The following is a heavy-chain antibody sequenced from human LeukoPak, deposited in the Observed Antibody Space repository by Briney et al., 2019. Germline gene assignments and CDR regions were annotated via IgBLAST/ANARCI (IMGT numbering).Heavy chain of an antibody. CDR1: GGSISSYY. V-gene: IGHV4-59*01. CDR2: IYYSGST. D-gene: IGHD3-10*01. Sequence: PSETLSLTCTVSGGSISSYYWSWIRQPPGKGLEWIGYIYYSGSTNSNPSLKSRVTISVDTSKNQFSLKLSSVTAADTAVYYCARGEVYYGSGSYYGLGMDVWGQGTTVTVSS. CDR3: ARGEVYYGSGSYYGLGMDV. J-gene: IGHJ6*02.